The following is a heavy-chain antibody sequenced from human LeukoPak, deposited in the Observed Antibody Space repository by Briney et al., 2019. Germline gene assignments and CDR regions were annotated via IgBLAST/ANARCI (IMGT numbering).Heavy chain of an antibody. CDR3: ARRRDGYKQALDY. V-gene: IGHV4-34*01. J-gene: IGHJ4*02. D-gene: IGHD5-24*01. CDR1: GGSFRGYY. Sequence: SETLSLTCAVYGGSFRGYYWSWIRQPPGKGLEWIGEINHSGSTNYNPSLKSRVTISVDTSKNQFSLKLSSVTAADTAVYYCARRRDGYKQALDYWGQGTLVTVSS. CDR2: INHSGST.